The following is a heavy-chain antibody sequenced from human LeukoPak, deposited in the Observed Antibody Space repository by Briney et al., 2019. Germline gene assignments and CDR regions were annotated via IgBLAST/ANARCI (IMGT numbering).Heavy chain of an antibody. Sequence: GSLRLSCAASGFTFSSYEMNWVRQAPGKGVEWIGSIFYSGRTYYNPSLKSRVTMSVDTSKNQFSLRLSSVNAADTAVYYCARDILATSIAAPYYWGQGTLVTVSS. V-gene: IGHV4-39*07. D-gene: IGHD6-13*01. CDR2: IFYSGRT. CDR3: ARDILATSIAAPYY. J-gene: IGHJ4*02. CDR1: GFTFSSYE.